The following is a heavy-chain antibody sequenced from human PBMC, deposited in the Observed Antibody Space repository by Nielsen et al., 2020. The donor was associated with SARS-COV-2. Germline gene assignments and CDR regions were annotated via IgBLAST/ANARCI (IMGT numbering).Heavy chain of an antibody. CDR1: GASISGYS. V-gene: IGHV4-59*13. D-gene: IGHD6-19*01. CDR2: IDYSGST. CDR3: ARDKGSSGWEYFQH. Sequence: SETLSLTCTVSGASISGYSWGWIRQPPGKGLEWIGHIDYSGSTNYKSSLKSRVTISVDTSKNQFSLKLSSVTATDTAVYFCARDKGSSGWEYFQHWGQGTLVTVSS. J-gene: IGHJ1*01.